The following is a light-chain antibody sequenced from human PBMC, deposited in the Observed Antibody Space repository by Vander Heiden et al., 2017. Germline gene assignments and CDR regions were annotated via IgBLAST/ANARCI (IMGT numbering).Light chain of an antibody. CDR3: MQATHWPAT. CDR2: QVY. CDR1: HRLLLSHGITL. J-gene: IGKJ1*01. V-gene: IGKV2-30*02. Sequence: DAAMTQSPLPLHVTLGQPAHTSCRASHRLLLSHGITLLQWFQQRPGQPPRRLIYQVYRRDSGVPDRFSGSGSGTDFTLRISMVEAEDVWVYYCMQATHWPATFGQGTTVEIK.